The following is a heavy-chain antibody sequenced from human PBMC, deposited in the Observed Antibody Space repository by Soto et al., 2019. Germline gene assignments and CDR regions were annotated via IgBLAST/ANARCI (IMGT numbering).Heavy chain of an antibody. CDR3: ARRDILTGFDY. V-gene: IGHV3-21*01. D-gene: IGHD3-9*01. J-gene: IGHJ4*02. CDR2: ISSSSSYI. CDR1: GFTFSSYS. Sequence: PGGSLNLSCAASGFTFSSYSMNWVRQAPGKGLEWVSSISSSSSYIYYADSVKGRFTISRDNAKNSLYLQMNSLRAEDTAVYYCARRDILTGFDYWGQGTLVTVSS.